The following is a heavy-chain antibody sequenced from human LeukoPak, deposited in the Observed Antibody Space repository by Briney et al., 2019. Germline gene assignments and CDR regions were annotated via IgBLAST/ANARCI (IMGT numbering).Heavy chain of an antibody. V-gene: IGHV3-21*01. J-gene: IGHJ4*02. D-gene: IGHD2-21*02. Sequence: GGSLRLSCAASGFTFSNAWMNWVRQAPGKGLEWVSSISSSSSYIYYADSVKGRFTISRDNAKNSLHLQMNSLRAEDTAVYYCATDRDNSDWQKRFDSWGQGTLVTVTS. CDR3: ATDRDNSDWQKRFDS. CDR1: GFTFSNAW. CDR2: ISSSSSYI.